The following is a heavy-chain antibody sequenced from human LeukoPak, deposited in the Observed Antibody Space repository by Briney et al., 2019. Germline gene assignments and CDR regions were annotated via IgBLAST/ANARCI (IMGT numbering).Heavy chain of an antibody. CDR1: GFSIGSSG. D-gene: IGHD2-15*01. Sequence: GGSLRLSCAASGFSIGSSGMHWVRQSPLRGLEWVTFIRYDGEAKYYRDSVKGRFTISRDTSRNTLFLQMNSLRVEDTALYYCAKAPGYCSGGSCFSGVYWYFDLWGRGTLVTVSS. J-gene: IGHJ2*01. V-gene: IGHV3-30*02. CDR2: IRYDGEAK. CDR3: AKAPGYCSGGSCFSGVYWYFDL.